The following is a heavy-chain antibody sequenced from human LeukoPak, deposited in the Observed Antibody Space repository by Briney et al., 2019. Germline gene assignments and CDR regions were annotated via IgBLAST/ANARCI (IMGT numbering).Heavy chain of an antibody. CDR1: GYTFTSNG. J-gene: IGHJ6*02. D-gene: IGHD6-13*01. V-gene: IGHV1-18*01. CDR3: ARDLAIAAAPYGMDV. Sequence: ASVKVSCKASGYTFTSNGISWVRQAPGQGLEWVGWISVYNGNTNYAQNLQGRVTMTTDTSTSTAYMDLRSLRSDDTAVYYCARDLAIAAAPYGMDVWGQGTTVTVSS. CDR2: ISVYNGNT.